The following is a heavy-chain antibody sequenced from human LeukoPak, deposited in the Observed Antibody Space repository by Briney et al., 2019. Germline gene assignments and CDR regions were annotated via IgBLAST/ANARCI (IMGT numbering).Heavy chain of an antibody. V-gene: IGHV3-21*01. CDR1: GFTFRSYG. CDR2: ISSSSSYI. CDR3: ASGGSYTY. Sequence: GGFLRLSCAASGFTFRSYGMNWVRQAPGKGLEWVSSISSSSSYIYYADSVKGRFTISRDNAKNSLYLQMNSLRAEDTAVYYCASGGSYTYWGQGTLVTVSS. D-gene: IGHD2-2*02. J-gene: IGHJ4*02.